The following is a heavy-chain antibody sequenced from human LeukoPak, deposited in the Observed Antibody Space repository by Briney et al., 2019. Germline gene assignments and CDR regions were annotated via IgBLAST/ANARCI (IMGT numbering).Heavy chain of an antibody. Sequence: GGSLRLSCAASGFTFSSYEMNWVRQAPGKGLEWVSYISGTGRTIYYADSVEGRFTISRDNAKNSLYLQMNSLRVEDTAVYYCAREGDYGYNWFDPWGQGTLVTVSS. V-gene: IGHV3-48*03. CDR2: ISGTGRTI. CDR3: AREGDYGYNWFDP. D-gene: IGHD4-17*01. J-gene: IGHJ5*02. CDR1: GFTFSSYE.